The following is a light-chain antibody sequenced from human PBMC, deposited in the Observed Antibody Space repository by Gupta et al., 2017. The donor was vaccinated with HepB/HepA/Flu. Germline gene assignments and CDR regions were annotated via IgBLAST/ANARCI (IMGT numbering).Light chain of an antibody. CDR2: DVS. CDR1: SSEVGSYNL. Sequence: QPALPRPASVPGSPRQSVTIPCTGTSSEVGSYNLVSWYQQHPGNAPKLMIYDVSRRPAGVAGRFSGSKAGNTASLTISGHQEEDDADYYGCAYADSNTWVFGGGTKLTVL. CDR3: CAYADSNTWV. V-gene: IGLV2-23*02. J-gene: IGLJ3*02.